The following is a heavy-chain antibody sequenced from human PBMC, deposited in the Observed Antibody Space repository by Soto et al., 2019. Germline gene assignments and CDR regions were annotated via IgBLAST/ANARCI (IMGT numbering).Heavy chain of an antibody. Sequence: EVQVVASGGDLVQPGGSLRLSCAVSGFTFSRYWMGWVGQAPGKGLEWLAHINPDGSERYHVDSVKGRFTISRDNAKNSLYLQMNSLRAEDTAVYYCARLDRVGGGDHWGQGTLVTVSS. CDR3: ARLDRVGGGDH. CDR2: INPDGSER. J-gene: IGHJ4*02. V-gene: IGHV3-7*01. CDR1: GFTFSRYW. D-gene: IGHD3-16*01.